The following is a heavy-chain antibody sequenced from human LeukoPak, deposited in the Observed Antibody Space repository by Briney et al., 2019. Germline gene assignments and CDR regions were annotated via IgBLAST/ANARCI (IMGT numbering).Heavy chain of an antibody. J-gene: IGHJ4*02. V-gene: IGHV4-59*08. CDR3: ARRQGNFFHLDY. D-gene: IGHD3-3*01. Sequence: SETLSLTCTVSGGSISRYYWSWIRQTPGKGLEWIGYIYSSGSTDYNPSLKSRVTISVDTSQNQFSLKLNSVTAADTAVYFCARRQGNFFHLDYWGQGILVTVSS. CDR1: GGSISRYY. CDR2: IYSSGST.